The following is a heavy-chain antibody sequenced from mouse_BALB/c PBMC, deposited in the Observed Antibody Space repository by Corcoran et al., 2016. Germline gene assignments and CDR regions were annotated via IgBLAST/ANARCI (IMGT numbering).Heavy chain of an antibody. CDR2: INPNNGGT. CDR1: GYTFTDYN. Sequence: EVLLQRSGPELVKPGASVKIPCKASGYTFTDYNMDWVKQSHGKSLEWIGDINPNNGGTIYNQKFKGKATLTVDKSSSTAYMELRSLTSEDTAVYYCARLAYYYGSSWFAYWGQGTLVTVSA. J-gene: IGHJ3*01. V-gene: IGHV1-18*01. D-gene: IGHD1-1*01. CDR3: ARLAYYYGSSWFAY.